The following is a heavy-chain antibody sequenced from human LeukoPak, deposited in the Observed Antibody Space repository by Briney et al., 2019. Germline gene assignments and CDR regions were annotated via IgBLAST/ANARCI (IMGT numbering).Heavy chain of an antibody. CDR1: GGSFSSYA. CDR3: ARDSSGWYRISDY. Sequence: SVKVSCKASGGSFSSYAISWVRQAPGQGLEWMGRIIPILGIANYAQKFEGRVTITADKSTSTAYMELSSLRSEDTAVYYCARDSSGWYRISDYWGQGTLVTVSS. CDR2: IIPILGIA. D-gene: IGHD6-19*01. J-gene: IGHJ4*02. V-gene: IGHV1-69*04.